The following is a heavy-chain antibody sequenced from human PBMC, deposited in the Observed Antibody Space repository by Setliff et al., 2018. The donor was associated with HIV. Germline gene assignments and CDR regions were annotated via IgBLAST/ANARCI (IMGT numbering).Heavy chain of an antibody. V-gene: IGHV4-4*02. CDR1: GGSISSSHW. J-gene: IGHJ4*02. CDR3: ASQVPSMLGRSLGY. CDR2: IHHSEST. Sequence: SETLSLTCTVSGGSISSSHWWSWVRQPPGKGLEWIGEIHHSESTNYNPSLKSRVTISVDKSTNHFSLKLSSVTAADTAVYYCASQVPSMLGRSLGYWGQGTLVTVSS. D-gene: IGHD2-8*01.